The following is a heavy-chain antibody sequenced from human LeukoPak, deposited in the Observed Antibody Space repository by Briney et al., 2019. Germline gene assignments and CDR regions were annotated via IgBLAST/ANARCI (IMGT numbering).Heavy chain of an antibody. V-gene: IGHV4-59*01. CDR1: GGSISSYY. Sequence: SETLSLTCTVSGGSISSYYWSWIRQPPGKGLEWIGYIYYSGSTNYNPSLKSRVTISVDTSKNQFSLKLSSVTAADTAVYYCARDRGTGHVDYRGQGTLVSVSS. CDR3: ARDRGTGHVDY. D-gene: IGHD1/OR15-1a*01. CDR2: IYYSGST. J-gene: IGHJ4*02.